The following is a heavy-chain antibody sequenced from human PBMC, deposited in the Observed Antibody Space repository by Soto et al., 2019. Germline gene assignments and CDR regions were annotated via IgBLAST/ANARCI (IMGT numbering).Heavy chain of an antibody. CDR3: ARVDYDFWSGYYGGVDY. CDR2: ISYDGSNK. Sequence: GGSLRLSCAASGFTFSSYGMYWVRQAPGKGLEWVAVISYDGSNKYYADSVKGRFTISRDNSKNTLYLQMNSLRAEDTAVYYCARVDYDFWSGYYGGVDYWGQGTLVTVSS. V-gene: IGHV3-30*03. J-gene: IGHJ4*02. D-gene: IGHD3-3*01. CDR1: GFTFSSYG.